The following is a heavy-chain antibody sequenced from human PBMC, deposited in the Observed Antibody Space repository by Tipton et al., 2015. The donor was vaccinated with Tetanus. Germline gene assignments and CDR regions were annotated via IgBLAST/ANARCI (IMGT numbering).Heavy chain of an antibody. CDR2: INPNSGGT. CDR1: GYTFTGYY. Sequence: QLVQSGAEVKKPGASVKVSRKASGYTFTGYYMHWVRQAPGQGLEWMGWINPNSGGTNYAQKFQGRVTMTRGTSISPAYMEVGRLRSDEAAIYYCARGMDYDSSGIDDFWGQGTLVTVSS. V-gene: IGHV1-2*02. CDR3: ARGMDYDSSGIDDF. J-gene: IGHJ4*02. D-gene: IGHD3-22*01.